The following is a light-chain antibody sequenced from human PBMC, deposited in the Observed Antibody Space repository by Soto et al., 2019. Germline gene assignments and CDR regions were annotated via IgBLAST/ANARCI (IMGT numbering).Light chain of an antibody. CDR1: QSISNY. V-gene: IGKV1-39*01. CDR2: AAS. Sequence: DIQMTQSPSSLPPSVGDRLTITCPASQSISNYLNWYQQKPGKAPKLLIFAASNLQSGVPSRFSGSGSGTDFTLTISSLQPEDFATYYCQESYNTLTFTLGPGTKVDIK. J-gene: IGKJ3*01. CDR3: QESYNTLTFT.